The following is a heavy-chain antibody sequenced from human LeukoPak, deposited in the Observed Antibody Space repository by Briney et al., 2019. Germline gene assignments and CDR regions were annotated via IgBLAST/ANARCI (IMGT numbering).Heavy chain of an antibody. CDR1: GFILRGYS. D-gene: IGHD2-8*01. V-gene: IGHV3-7*01. Sequence: GGSLRLSCAASGFILRGYSMNWVRQAPGKGLEWVASIRDDGSAKFYVDSVEGRFTISRDSAKNSLFLQLNSLRAEDTAVYFCAKFILYHGAFDIWGQGTMVTVSS. CDR3: AKFILYHGAFDI. CDR2: IRDDGSAK. J-gene: IGHJ3*02.